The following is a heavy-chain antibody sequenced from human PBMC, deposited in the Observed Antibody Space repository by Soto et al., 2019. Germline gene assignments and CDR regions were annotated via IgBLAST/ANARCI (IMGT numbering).Heavy chain of an antibody. J-gene: IGHJ6*03. CDR2: IYYSGST. V-gene: IGHV4-39*01. D-gene: IGHD2-15*01. CDR3: ARTDIVVVVTRDYYMDV. Sequence: SETLSLTCTVSGGSISSSSYYWGWIRQPPGKGLEWIGSIYYSGSTYYNPSLKSRVTISVDTSKNQFSLKLSSVTAADTAVYYCARTDIVVVVTRDYYMDVWGKGTTVTVSS. CDR1: GGSISSSSYY.